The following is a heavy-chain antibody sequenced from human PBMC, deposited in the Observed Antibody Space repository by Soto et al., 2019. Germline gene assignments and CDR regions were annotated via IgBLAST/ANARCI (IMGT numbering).Heavy chain of an antibody. CDR3: ARDDTIFPYYYGMDV. CDR1: GFNFNIHA. D-gene: IGHD3-9*01. J-gene: IGHJ6*02. V-gene: IGHV3-30-3*01. CDR2: MSPGGNSQ. Sequence: GGSLRLSCAAPGFNFNIHALHWIRQAPGEGLEWVAVMSPGGNSQYYADSVKGRFTISRDTSKSTLYLQMTSLRPEDTAVYYCARDDTIFPYYYGMDVWGQGTTVTVSS.